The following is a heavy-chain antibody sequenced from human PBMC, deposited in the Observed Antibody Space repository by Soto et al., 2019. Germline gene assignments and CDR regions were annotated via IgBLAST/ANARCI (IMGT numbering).Heavy chain of an antibody. D-gene: IGHD3-10*01. CDR3: ARDRGYYGSGSQHRAYYYYGMDV. CDR1: GFTFSSYS. J-gene: IGHJ6*02. CDR2: ISSSSSYI. Sequence: PGGSLRLSCAASGFTFSSYSMNWVRQAPGKGLEWVSSISSSSSYIYYADSVKGRFTISRDNAKNSLYLQMNSLRAEDTAVYYCARDRGYYGSGSQHRAYYYYGMDVWGQGTTVTVSS. V-gene: IGHV3-21*01.